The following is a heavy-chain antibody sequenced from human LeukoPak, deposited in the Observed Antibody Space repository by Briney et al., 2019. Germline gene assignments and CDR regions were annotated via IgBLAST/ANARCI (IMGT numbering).Heavy chain of an antibody. J-gene: IGHJ4*02. D-gene: IGHD4-23*01. Sequence: KPGGSLRLSCAASGFTFSSYSMNWVRQAPGKGLEWVSSISSSSSYIYYADSVKGRFTISRDNAKNSLYLQMNSLTAEDTAVYYCARALIDGNTPFDYWGQGTLVTVSS. CDR1: GFTFSSYS. CDR2: ISSSSSYI. CDR3: ARALIDGNTPFDY. V-gene: IGHV3-21*01.